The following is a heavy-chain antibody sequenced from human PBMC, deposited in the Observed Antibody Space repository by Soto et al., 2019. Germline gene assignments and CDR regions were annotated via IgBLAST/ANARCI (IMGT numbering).Heavy chain of an antibody. Sequence: GGSLRLYCAASGFTFSSYAMSRVRQAPGKGLEWVSAISGSGGSTYYADSVKGRFTISRDNSKNTLYLQMNSLRTEDTAVYYCARVLHRGGYFYYGMDVWGQGTTVTVSS. V-gene: IGHV3-23*01. J-gene: IGHJ6*02. D-gene: IGHD3-16*01. CDR1: GFTFSSYA. CDR3: ARVLHRGGYFYYGMDV. CDR2: ISGSGGST.